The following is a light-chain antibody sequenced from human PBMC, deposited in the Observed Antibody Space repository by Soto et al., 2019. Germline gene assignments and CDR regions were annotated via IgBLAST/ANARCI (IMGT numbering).Light chain of an antibody. CDR1: RNINRK. Sequence: EIVMTQSPATLSVSPGERATLSCRASRNINRKLAWYQQKPGQAPRLLISGASTRATSIPARFSGSGSGTEFTLTIISLQSEDFAVYYCQQYYDCPPLIFGGATKVEIK. V-gene: IGKV3-15*01. CDR2: GAS. J-gene: IGKJ4*01. CDR3: QQYYDCPPLI.